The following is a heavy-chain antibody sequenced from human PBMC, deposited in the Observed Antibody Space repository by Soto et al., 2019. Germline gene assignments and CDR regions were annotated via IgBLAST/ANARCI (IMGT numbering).Heavy chain of an antibody. Sequence: EVQLVESGGGLVKPGGSLRLSCAASEFTLSNAWVSWVRQAPGKGLEWVGRIKNKFEGATTDYAAPVKGRFTISRDDSKNMLYLPMSSLITDDTAVYYRAPDWNFDYWGQGTLVTVSS. CDR1: EFTLSNAW. V-gene: IGHV3-15*01. CDR3: APDWNFDY. CDR2: IKNKFEGATT. D-gene: IGHD3-3*01. J-gene: IGHJ4*02.